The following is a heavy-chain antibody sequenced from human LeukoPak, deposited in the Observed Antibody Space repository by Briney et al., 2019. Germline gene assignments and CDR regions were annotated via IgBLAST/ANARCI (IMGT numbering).Heavy chain of an antibody. CDR3: ARDRRDGYNFEGY. V-gene: IGHV3-23*01. J-gene: IGHJ4*02. CDR2: ISGSGGST. D-gene: IGHD5-12*01. Sequence: GGSLRLSCAASGFTFSSFAMSWVRQAPGKGLEWVSAISGSGGSTYYADSVKGRFTISRDNAKNTLYLQMNSLRAEDTAVYYCARDRRDGYNFEGYWGQGTLVTVSS. CDR1: GFTFSSFA.